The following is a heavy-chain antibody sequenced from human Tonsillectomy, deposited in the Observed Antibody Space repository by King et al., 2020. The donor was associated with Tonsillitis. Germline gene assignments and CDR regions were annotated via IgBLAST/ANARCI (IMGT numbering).Heavy chain of an antibody. CDR2: ISGSSYAI. D-gene: IGHD3-22*01. J-gene: IGHJ4*02. CDR1: GFSFSSYS. Sequence: VQLVESGGGLVQPGGSLRLSGAASGFSFSSYSMSWVRQAPGKGLEWVSYISGSSYAIYYADSVKGRFTISRDNDQNSLYLQMDSLRAEDTAVYYCARDRGYYENSGYPLFDCWGQGTLVTVSS. CDR3: ARDRGYYENSGYPLFDC. V-gene: IGHV3-48*01.